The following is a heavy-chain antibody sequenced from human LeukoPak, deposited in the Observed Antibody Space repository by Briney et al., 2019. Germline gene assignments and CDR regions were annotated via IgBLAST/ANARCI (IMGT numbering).Heavy chain of an antibody. CDR3: AKAMIAVAGTGYFQH. V-gene: IGHV3-9*01. Sequence: PGGSLRLSCAASGFTFSSYAMHWVRQAPGKGLEWVSGISWNSGSIGYADSVKGRFTISRDNAKNSLYLQMNSLRAEDTALYYCAKAMIAVAGTGYFQHWGQGTLVTVSS. CDR2: ISWNSGSI. D-gene: IGHD6-19*01. J-gene: IGHJ1*01. CDR1: GFTFSSYA.